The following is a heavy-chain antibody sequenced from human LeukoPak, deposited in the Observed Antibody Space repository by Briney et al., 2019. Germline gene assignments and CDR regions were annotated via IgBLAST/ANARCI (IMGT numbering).Heavy chain of an antibody. CDR2: TNYDGGST. Sequence: HSGGSLRFSGAASGFTFSSYWMHWVRQAPGKERVWVSRTNYDGGSTDYADSVKGRFTISRDNAKNTLYLQMNSLRVEDTAVYYCAKDYSGEDTGYWGQGTLVTVSS. CDR1: GFTFSSYW. CDR3: AKDYSGEDTGY. D-gene: IGHD7-27*01. V-gene: IGHV3-74*01. J-gene: IGHJ4*02.